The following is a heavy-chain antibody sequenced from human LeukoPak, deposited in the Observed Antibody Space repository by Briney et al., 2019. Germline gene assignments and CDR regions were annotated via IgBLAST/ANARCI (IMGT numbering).Heavy chain of an antibody. CDR1: GGSISSSSYY. CDR2: IYYSGST. V-gene: IGHV4-39*01. D-gene: IGHD6-19*01. CDR3: ASHYNSGWYWTIDY. J-gene: IGHJ4*02. Sequence: SETLSLTCTVSGGSISSSSYYWGWIRQPPGKALEWIGSIYYSGSTFYNPSLRSRVTISVDTSKNQFSLKLSSVTAADTAMYYCASHYNSGWYWTIDYWGQGTLVTVYS.